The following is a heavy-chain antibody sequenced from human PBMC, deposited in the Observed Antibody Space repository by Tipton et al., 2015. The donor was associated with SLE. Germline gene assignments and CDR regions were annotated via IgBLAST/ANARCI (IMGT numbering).Heavy chain of an antibody. J-gene: IGHJ6*02. Sequence: LRLSCTVSGGSISNYYWNWIRQPAGKGLEWIGRFDTSSTTKFNPSLKSRITMSIDTTKNQFLLKVRSVTAADTAGYYCAGAGRWDGSGMGVWGQGTTVTVSS. CDR3: AGAGRWDGSGMGV. V-gene: IGHV4-4*07. D-gene: IGHD1-26*01. CDR2: FDTSSTT. CDR1: GGSISNYY.